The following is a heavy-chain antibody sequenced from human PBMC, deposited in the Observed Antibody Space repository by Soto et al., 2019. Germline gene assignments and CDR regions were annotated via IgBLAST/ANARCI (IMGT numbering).Heavy chain of an antibody. Sequence: ASVKVSCKVSGYTLTELSMHWVRQAPGKGLEWMGGFDPEDGETIYAQKFQGRVTMTEDTSTDTAYMELSSLRSEDTAVYYCATSPSTIFGVVTSEDYYGMDVWGQGTTVTV. V-gene: IGHV1-24*01. J-gene: IGHJ6*02. D-gene: IGHD3-3*01. CDR1: GYTLTELS. CDR3: ATSPSTIFGVVTSEDYYGMDV. CDR2: FDPEDGET.